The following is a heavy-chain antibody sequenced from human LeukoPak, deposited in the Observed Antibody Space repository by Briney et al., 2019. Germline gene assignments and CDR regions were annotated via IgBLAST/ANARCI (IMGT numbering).Heavy chain of an antibody. D-gene: IGHD2-21*01. V-gene: IGHV1-69*13. CDR1: GGTFISYA. Sequence: SVKVSCKASGGTFISYAISWVRQAPGQGLEWMGGIIPIFGTANYAQKFQGRVTITADESTSTAYMELSSLRSEDTAVYYCARVMVYCGGDCYDPWGQGTMVTVSS. J-gene: IGHJ3*01. CDR3: ARVMVYCGGDCYDP. CDR2: IIPIFGTA.